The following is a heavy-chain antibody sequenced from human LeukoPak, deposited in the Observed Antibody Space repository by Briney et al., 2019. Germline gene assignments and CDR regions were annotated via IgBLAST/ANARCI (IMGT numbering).Heavy chain of an antibody. J-gene: IGHJ4*02. V-gene: IGHV3-53*01. CDR3: ARAYYYDSSGYRSYFDY. Sequence: GGSLRLSCAASGFTVSSNYMSWVRQAPGKGLEWVPVIYSGGNTYYADSVKGRFTISRDNSKNTLYLQMNSLRAEDTAVYYCARAYYYDSSGYRSYFDYWGQGTLVTVSS. D-gene: IGHD3-22*01. CDR2: IYSGGNT. CDR1: GFTVSSNY.